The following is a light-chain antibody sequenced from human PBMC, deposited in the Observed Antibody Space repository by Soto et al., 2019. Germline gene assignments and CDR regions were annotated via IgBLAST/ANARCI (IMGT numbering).Light chain of an antibody. J-gene: IGLJ2*01. V-gene: IGLV1-47*02. CDR3: SAWDDSLSGPV. Sequence: QSVVTQPPSASGTPGQRGTISCSGSDSNIGNNFVYWYQHVPGTAPKLVIYLNDRRPSGVPDRFSGSKSGTSASLAISGLRSEDEADYYCSAWDDSLSGPVFGGGTKLTVL. CDR1: DSNIGNNF. CDR2: LND.